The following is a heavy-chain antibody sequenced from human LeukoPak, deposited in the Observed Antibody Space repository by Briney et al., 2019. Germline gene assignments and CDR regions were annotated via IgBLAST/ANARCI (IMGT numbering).Heavy chain of an antibody. J-gene: IGHJ5*02. CDR2: ISSSSSTI. D-gene: IGHD4-17*01. CDR1: GFTFSSYS. CDR3: ARDSNDYGDNTST. Sequence: LSGGSLRLSCAASGFTFSSYSMNWVRQAPGKGLEWVSYISSSSSTIYYADSVKGRFTISRDNAKNSLYLQMNSLRAEDTAVYYCARDSNDYGDNTSTWGQGTLVTVSS. V-gene: IGHV3-48*04.